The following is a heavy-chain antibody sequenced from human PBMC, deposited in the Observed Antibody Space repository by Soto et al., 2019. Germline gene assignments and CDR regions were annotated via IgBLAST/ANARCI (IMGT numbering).Heavy chain of an antibody. CDR1: GFTFSSYA. J-gene: IGHJ4*02. CDR3: ASEGPDYDWHY. CDR2: ISYDGSNK. V-gene: IGHV3-30-3*01. Sequence: QVQLVESGGGVVQPGRSLRLSCAASGFTFSSYAMHLVRQAPGKGLEWVAVISYDGSNKYYADSVKGRFTISRDNSKNTLYLQMNSLRAEDTAVYYCASEGPDYDWHYWGQGTLVTVSS. D-gene: IGHD4-17*01.